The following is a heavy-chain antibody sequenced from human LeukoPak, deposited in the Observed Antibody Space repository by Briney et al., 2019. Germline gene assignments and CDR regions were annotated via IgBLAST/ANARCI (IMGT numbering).Heavy chain of an antibody. CDR1: GGTFSSYA. CDR2: IIPIFGTA. V-gene: IGHV1-69*05. CDR3: ARSEYSYPQAHFDY. Sequence: ASVEVSCKASGGTFSSYAISWVRQAPGQGLEWMGRIIPIFGTANYAQKFQGRVTITTDESTSTAYMELSSLRSEDTAVYYCARSEYSYPQAHFDYWGQGTLVTVSS. D-gene: IGHD5-18*01. J-gene: IGHJ4*02.